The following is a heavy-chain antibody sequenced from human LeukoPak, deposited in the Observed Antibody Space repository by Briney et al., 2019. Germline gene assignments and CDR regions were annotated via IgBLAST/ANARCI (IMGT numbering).Heavy chain of an antibody. Sequence: PSETLSLTCSVSGGSISSYYWSWIRQPPGKGLEWIGYIYYSGSTNYNPSLKSRVTISVDTSKNQSSLKLSSVTAADTAVYYCARVRYSSGWFFDYWGQGTLVTVSS. J-gene: IGHJ4*02. D-gene: IGHD6-19*01. CDR3: ARVRYSSGWFFDY. V-gene: IGHV4-59*08. CDR2: IYYSGST. CDR1: GGSISSYY.